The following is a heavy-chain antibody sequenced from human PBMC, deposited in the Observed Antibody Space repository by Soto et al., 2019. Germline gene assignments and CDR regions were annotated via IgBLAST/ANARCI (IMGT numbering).Heavy chain of an antibody. CDR1: GFTFSSYA. D-gene: IGHD3-3*01. J-gene: IGHJ4*02. CDR2: IIPIFGTA. Sequence: SVKVSCKASGFTFSSYAIRWVRQAPGQGLEWMGGIIPIFGTANYAQKFQGRVTITADESTSTAYMELSSMRSEDTAVYYCARERTYDFWSGYYTASGYFDYWGQGSLVTVSS. V-gene: IGHV1-69*13. CDR3: ARERTYDFWSGYYTASGYFDY.